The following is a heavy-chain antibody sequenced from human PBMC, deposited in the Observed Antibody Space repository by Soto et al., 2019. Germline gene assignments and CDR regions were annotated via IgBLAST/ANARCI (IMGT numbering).Heavy chain of an antibody. Sequence: PSETLSLTCTVSGGSFTNYYWSWIRQPPGRGLEWIGYIYNTESTNYNPSLKSRVAISVDTSKNQFSLKLSSVTAADTAVYYCASRNYYGSGSYHYYFDYWGQGTLVTVSS. V-gene: IGHV4-59*08. J-gene: IGHJ4*02. CDR1: GGSFTNYY. CDR2: IYNTEST. CDR3: ASRNYYGSGSYHYYFDY. D-gene: IGHD3-10*01.